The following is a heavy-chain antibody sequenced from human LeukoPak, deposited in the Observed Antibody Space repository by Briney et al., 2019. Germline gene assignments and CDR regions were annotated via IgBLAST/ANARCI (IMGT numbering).Heavy chain of an antibody. Sequence: GGSLRLSCAASGFTFSSYSMNWVRQAPGKGLEWVSSISGSSNYIFYADSVKGRFTISRDNAKNPLYLQVNSLRAEDTAVYYCARDRGGNYRKFDYWGQRTLVTVSS. J-gene: IGHJ4*02. CDR3: ARDRGGNYRKFDY. CDR1: GFTFSSYS. V-gene: IGHV3-21*01. D-gene: IGHD1-26*01. CDR2: ISGSSNYI.